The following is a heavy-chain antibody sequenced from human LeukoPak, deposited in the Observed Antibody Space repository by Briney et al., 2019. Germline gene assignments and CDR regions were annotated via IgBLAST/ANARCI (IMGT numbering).Heavy chain of an antibody. D-gene: IGHD3-22*01. J-gene: IGHJ4*02. CDR2: ISSSSSYI. V-gene: IGHV3-21*01. Sequence: PGGSLRLSCAASGFAFSSYSMNWVRQAPGKGLEWVSSISSSSSYIYYADSVKGRFTISRDNAKNSLSLQMNSLRAEDTAVYYCARGSGYYYDSSGVDYWGQGTLVTVSS. CDR1: GFAFSSYS. CDR3: ARGSGYYYDSSGVDY.